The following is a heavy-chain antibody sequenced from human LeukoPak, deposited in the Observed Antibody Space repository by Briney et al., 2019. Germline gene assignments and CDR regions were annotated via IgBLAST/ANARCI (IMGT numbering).Heavy chain of an antibody. D-gene: IGHD6-25*01. Sequence: SETLSLTCTVSGGSISSYYWSWIRQPPGKGLEWIGYIYYSGSTNYNPSLKSRVTMSVDTSKNQFSLKLSSVTAADTAVYYCASSIAANYYYYYMDVWGKGTTVTVSS. CDR3: ASSIAANYYYYYMDV. V-gene: IGHV4-59*12. J-gene: IGHJ6*03. CDR2: IYYSGST. CDR1: GGSISSYY.